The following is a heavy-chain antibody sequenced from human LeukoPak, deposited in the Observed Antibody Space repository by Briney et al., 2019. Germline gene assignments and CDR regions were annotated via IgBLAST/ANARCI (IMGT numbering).Heavy chain of an antibody. CDR3: ARYWGPYDNSGSYFDY. CDR2: INYSGNT. D-gene: IGHD3-22*01. V-gene: IGHV4-39*01. J-gene: IGHJ4*02. CDR1: GGSISRSNYY. Sequence: PSETLSLTRTVSGGSISRSNYYWVWLRQPPGKGLEWIATINYSGNTYYNPPLKSRVTISVDTSKNQFSLKLSSVTAADTAVCYCARYWGPYDNSGSYFDYWGQGTLVTVSS.